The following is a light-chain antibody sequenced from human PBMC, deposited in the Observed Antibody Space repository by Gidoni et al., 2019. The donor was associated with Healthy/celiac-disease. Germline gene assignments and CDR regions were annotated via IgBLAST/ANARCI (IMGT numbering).Light chain of an antibody. Sequence: QSALTQPPSASGSPGQSVTIPCTGTSSDVGGYNNVSWYQQHPGKAPKLMIYEVSNRPSGVPDRFSGSKSGNTASLTVSGLQAEDEADYYCSSYAGSNSVVFGGGTKLTVL. CDR3: SSYAGSNSVV. CDR2: EVS. CDR1: SSDVGGYNN. J-gene: IGLJ2*01. V-gene: IGLV2-8*01.